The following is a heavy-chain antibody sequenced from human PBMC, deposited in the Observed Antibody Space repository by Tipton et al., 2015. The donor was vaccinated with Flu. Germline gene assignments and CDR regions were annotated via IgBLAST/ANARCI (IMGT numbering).Heavy chain of an antibody. V-gene: IGHV4-34*01. J-gene: IGHJ3*02. CDR2: ITHSGST. D-gene: IGHD2-15*01. CDR1: GGSFSGYY. Sequence: TLSLTCAVYGGSFSGYYWSWIRQPPGKGLEWIGEITHSGSTNYNPSLKSRVTISGDTSKNQVSLKLSSVTAADTAAYYCAAHCSGGSCSHAFDIWGQGTMVTVSS. CDR3: AAHCSGGSCSHAFDI.